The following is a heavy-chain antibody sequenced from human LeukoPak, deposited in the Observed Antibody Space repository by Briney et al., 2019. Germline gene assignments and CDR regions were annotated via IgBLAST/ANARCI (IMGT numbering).Heavy chain of an antibody. CDR1: GFIFSDYA. CDR3: ANRYCSGGSCYFDN. D-gene: IGHD2-15*01. CDR2: ITASSGNT. J-gene: IGHJ4*02. V-gene: IGHV3-23*01. Sequence: GGPLRLSCAASGFIFSDYAMNWVRQAPGKGLEWVSSITASSGNTFYADSVKGRFTISRENSKNTLYLQMNSLRPEDTAIYYCANRYCSGGSCYFDNWGQGTLVTVSS.